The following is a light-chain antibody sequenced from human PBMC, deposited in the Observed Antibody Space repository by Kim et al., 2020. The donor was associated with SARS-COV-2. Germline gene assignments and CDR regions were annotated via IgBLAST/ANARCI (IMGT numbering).Light chain of an antibody. CDR2: GTS. CDR1: QSLSSN. J-gene: IGKJ4*01. V-gene: IGKV3-15*01. Sequence: VAPGERATLSCRASQSLSSNLAWYQQKPGQAPSLLIYGTSTRATGIPARFSGSGSGTEFTLTISSLQSEDFAVYYCQQYTTWPLTFGGGTKVDIK. CDR3: QQYTTWPLT.